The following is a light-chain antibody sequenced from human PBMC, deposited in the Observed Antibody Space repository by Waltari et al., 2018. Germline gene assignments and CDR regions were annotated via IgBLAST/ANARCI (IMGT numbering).Light chain of an antibody. V-gene: IGLV5-37*01. Sequence: QPVLTQPPSSSASTGESARLTCTLPSDINVGDFNIYWYQQKPGSPPRFLLYYNSDSEKAQGSGVPSRFSGSKEASANAGILLISGLQSEDEADYYCMFWPSNVWVFGGGTKLTVL. J-gene: IGLJ3*02. CDR3: MFWPSNVWV. CDR2: YNSDSEK. CDR1: SDINVGDFN.